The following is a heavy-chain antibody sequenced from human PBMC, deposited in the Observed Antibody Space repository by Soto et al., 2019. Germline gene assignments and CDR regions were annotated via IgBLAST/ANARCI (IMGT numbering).Heavy chain of an antibody. CDR1: GFTFSSYG. D-gene: IGHD3-16*02. Sequence: GGSLRLSCAASGFTFSSYGMHWVRQAPGKGLEWVAVISYDGSNKYYADSVKGRFTISRDNSKNTLYLQMNSLRAEDTAVYYCAKDHLSIVGTTPEFDYWGQGTLVTVSS. V-gene: IGHV3-30*18. CDR3: AKDHLSIVGTTPEFDY. J-gene: IGHJ4*02. CDR2: ISYDGSNK.